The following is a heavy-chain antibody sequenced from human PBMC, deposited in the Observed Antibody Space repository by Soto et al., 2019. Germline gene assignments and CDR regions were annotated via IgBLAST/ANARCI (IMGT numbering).Heavy chain of an antibody. D-gene: IGHD3-22*01. CDR1: GGSISGYY. CDR3: GRNGEYSSYFDH. J-gene: IGHJ4*02. V-gene: IGHV4-59*01. CDR2: IYYTGST. Sequence: SETLSLTCTVSGGSISGYYWSWIWQPPGKGLEWIGYIYYTGSTSYNPSLKSRVTISVDRPKNQFSLKLSSVTAADTAVYYCGRNGEYSSYFDHWGQGILVTVSS.